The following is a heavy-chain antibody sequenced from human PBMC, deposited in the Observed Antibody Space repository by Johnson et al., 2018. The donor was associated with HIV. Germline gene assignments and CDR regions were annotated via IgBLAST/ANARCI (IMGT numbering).Heavy chain of an antibody. V-gene: IGHV3-30-3*01. J-gene: IGHJ3*02. Sequence: QVQLVESGGGVVQPGRSPRLSCAASGFTFSSYAMHWVRQAPGKGLEWVAVISYDGSNKYYADSVKGRFTISRDNGKNSLYLQMNSLRAEDTALYYCARGAYSSSWHAADASDIWGQGTMVTVAS. CDR2: ISYDGSNK. CDR1: GFTFSSYA. D-gene: IGHD6-13*01. CDR3: ARGAYSSSWHAADASDI.